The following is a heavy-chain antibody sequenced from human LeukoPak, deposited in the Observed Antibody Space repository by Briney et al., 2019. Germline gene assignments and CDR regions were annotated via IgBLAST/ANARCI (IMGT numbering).Heavy chain of an antibody. CDR3: AKDARRSSGWWFFDH. J-gene: IGHJ4*02. CDR2: ISSSGGST. D-gene: IGHD6-19*01. CDR1: GFTFSSYA. Sequence: PGGSLRLSCAASGFTFSSYAMSWVRQAPGKGLEWVSGISSSGGSTYYADSVKGRFTISRDNSKNTLYLQMNSLRAEDTAVYYCAKDARRSSGWWFFDHWGQGTLVTVSS. V-gene: IGHV3-23*01.